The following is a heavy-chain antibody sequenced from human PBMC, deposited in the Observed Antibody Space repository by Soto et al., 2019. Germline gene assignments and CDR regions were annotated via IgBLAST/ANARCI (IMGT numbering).Heavy chain of an antibody. CDR2: SYYSGST. CDR1: GGSISSYY. J-gene: IGHJ5*02. D-gene: IGHD3-22*01. Sequence: QVQLQESGPGLVKPSETLSLTCTVSGGSISSYYWSWIRLPPGKGLEWIGYSYYSGSTNYNPSLKSRVTRSVDTSKNQFSLKLSSVTAADTALYYCARGDSSGYTNWFDPWGQGTLVTVSS. V-gene: IGHV4-59*01. CDR3: ARGDSSGYTNWFDP.